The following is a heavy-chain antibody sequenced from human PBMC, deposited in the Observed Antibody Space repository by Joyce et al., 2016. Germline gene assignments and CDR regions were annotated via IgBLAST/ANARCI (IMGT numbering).Heavy chain of an antibody. CDR3: ARRSRSDDAFHI. CDR1: GGSINRSDHY. Sequence: QLQLQESGPGLVKPSETLSLTCTVSGGSINRSDHYWGWVRQSPGKGLEWVGYIFYTGTTYYNPSLKSRVSISVDTSKDQFALKLSSVTAADTAVYYCARRSRSDDAFHIWGQGTMVTVSS. CDR2: IFYTGTT. J-gene: IGHJ3*02. D-gene: IGHD6-19*01. V-gene: IGHV4-39*01.